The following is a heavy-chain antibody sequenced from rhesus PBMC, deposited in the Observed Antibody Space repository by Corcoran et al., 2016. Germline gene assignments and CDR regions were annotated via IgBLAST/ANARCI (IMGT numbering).Heavy chain of an antibody. Sequence: QVQLQESGPGLVKPSETLSLTCAVSGGSFSGYYWGWIRQPPGKGLEWIGYISGSSGSTDYNPSLRSRVTISPATSKNQFSLKLSSVTAADTAVYYCARDLAAGLFDYWGQGVLVTVSS. CDR2: ISGSSGST. V-gene: IGHV4-165*01. CDR3: ARDLAAGLFDY. J-gene: IGHJ4*01. CDR1: GGSFSGYY. D-gene: IGHD6-13*01.